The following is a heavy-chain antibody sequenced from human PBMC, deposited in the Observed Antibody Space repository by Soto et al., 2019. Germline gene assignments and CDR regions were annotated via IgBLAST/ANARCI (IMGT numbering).Heavy chain of an antibody. CDR2: IIPMLPIT. D-gene: IGHD3-10*01. V-gene: IGHV1-69*04. J-gene: IGHJ4*02. CDR3: ATGFTDYSSGTFSPLDF. CDR1: GGTFTSFD. Sequence: QVQLVQSGAEMKKPGSSVKVSCKASGGTFTSFDVTWVRQAPGEGLEWMGRIIPMLPITNYAQNFQGRVTLTADTSTRTVYMELNSLRSEDTAVYYCATGFTDYSSGTFSPLDFWGQGTLVTVSS.